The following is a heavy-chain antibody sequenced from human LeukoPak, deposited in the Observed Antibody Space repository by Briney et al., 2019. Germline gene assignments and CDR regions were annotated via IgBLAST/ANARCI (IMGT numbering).Heavy chain of an antibody. J-gene: IGHJ5*02. CDR3: ARGTPWFDP. D-gene: IGHD1-1*01. CDR1: GYPFTDYY. Sequence: GASVKASCKASGYPFTDYYIYWLRQAPGQGPEWMGWINPKTGGTHFAQDFQARVTMTSDTSVSTAYLELSSLKSDDTAVYYCARGTPWFDPWGQGTLVTVSS. V-gene: IGHV1-2*02. CDR2: INPKTGGT.